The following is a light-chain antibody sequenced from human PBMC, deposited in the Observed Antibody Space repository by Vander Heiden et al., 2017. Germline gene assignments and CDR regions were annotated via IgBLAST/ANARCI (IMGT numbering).Light chain of an antibody. CDR1: QGISSY. J-gene: IGKJ2*01. CDR3: QQNYSYPLT. V-gene: IGKV1-39*01. CDR2: AAS. Sequence: DIRMTQSPSSLSASVGDRVTITCRASQGISSYLTWYQQKPGKAPKLLIYAASSLQSGVPSRFSGSGSGTDFTLTISCLQSEDFATYYCQQNYSYPLTFGHGTKLEIK.